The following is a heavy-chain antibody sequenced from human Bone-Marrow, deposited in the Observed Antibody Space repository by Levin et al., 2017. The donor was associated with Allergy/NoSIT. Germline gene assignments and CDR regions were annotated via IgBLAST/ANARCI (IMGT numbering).Heavy chain of an antibody. CDR2: IYHGGST. CDR1: GGSFSGYS. Sequence: SSETLSLTCAVYGGSFSGYSWNWIRQPPGKGLEWIGNIYHGGSTNYSPSLKSRVTISVDTSKNQFSLKLNSVTAADTAVYYCARKDTAMALGSYWGQGTLVTVSS. J-gene: IGHJ4*02. CDR3: ARKDTAMALGSY. V-gene: IGHV4-34*01. D-gene: IGHD5-18*01.